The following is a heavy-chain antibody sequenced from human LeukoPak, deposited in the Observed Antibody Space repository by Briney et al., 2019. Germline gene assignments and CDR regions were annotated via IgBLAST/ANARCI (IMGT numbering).Heavy chain of an antibody. CDR3: AKDLGRYRNNFFDY. J-gene: IGHJ4*02. CDR2: ISGSGGGT. CDR1: GFTFSSIA. V-gene: IGHV3-23*01. D-gene: IGHD1-26*01. Sequence: GGSLRLSCAASGFTFSSIAMSWVRQAPDKGLEWVSTISGSGGGTYYADSVKGRFTISRDDSKNTLYLQMNSLRADDTAVYYCAKDLGRYRNNFFDYWGQGNLVTVSS.